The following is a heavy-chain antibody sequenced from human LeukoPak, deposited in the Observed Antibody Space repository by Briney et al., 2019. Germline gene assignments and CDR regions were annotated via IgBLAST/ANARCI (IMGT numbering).Heavy chain of an antibody. D-gene: IGHD2-2*01. V-gene: IGHV1-8*01. Sequence: ASVKVSCKASGYTFTSYDISWVRQATGQGLEWMGWMNPNSGNTGYAQKFQGRVTMTRNTSISTAYMELSSLRSEDTAVYYCARGGKYQLLLNWFDPWGQGTLVTVSS. CDR2: MNPNSGNT. CDR3: ARGGKYQLLLNWFDP. CDR1: GYTFTSYD. J-gene: IGHJ5*02.